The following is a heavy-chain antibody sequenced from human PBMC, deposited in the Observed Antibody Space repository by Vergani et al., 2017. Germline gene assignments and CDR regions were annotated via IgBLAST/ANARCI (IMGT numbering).Heavy chain of an antibody. CDR3: AGASLAVAGILRRFGMDV. V-gene: IGHV3-33*01. CDR1: GFTFSSYG. Sequence: QVQLVESGGGVVQPGRSLRLSCAASGFTFSSYGMHWVRQAPGKGLEWVAVIWYDGSNKYYADSVKGRFTISRDNSKNTLYLQMNSLRAEDTAVYYCAGASLAVAGILRRFGMDVWGQGTTVTVSS. CDR2: IWYDGSNK. J-gene: IGHJ6*01. D-gene: IGHD6-19*01.